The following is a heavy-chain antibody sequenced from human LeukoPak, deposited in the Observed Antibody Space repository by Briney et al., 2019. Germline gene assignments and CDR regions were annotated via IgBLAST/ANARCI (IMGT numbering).Heavy chain of an antibody. J-gene: IGHJ4*02. CDR1: GFTFSDYW. V-gene: IGHV3-74*01. CDR2: IKSYGSSI. CDR3: ARGTGNDYGY. D-gene: IGHD3/OR15-3a*01. Sequence: GGSLRLSCAASGFTFSDYWMHWVRQAPGKGLVWVSSIKSYGSSIRYAVSMNSGFTINRDSAKNTLYMEKDSVRAEHTALYYCARGTGNDYGYWGRGTLVTVSS.